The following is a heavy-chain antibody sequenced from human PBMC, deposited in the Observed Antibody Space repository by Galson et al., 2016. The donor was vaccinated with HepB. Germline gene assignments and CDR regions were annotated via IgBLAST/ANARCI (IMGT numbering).Heavy chain of an antibody. Sequence: PALVKPTQTFTLTCTFPGFSLSTTGVGMGWIRQPPGKDLEWLALIYWDDDKHYTPSLKSRLTVTKDTSQNQVVLTMTNMDPVDTATYYCAHGAGYSDFWGQGTLVTVSS. CDR1: GFSLSTTGVG. D-gene: IGHD6-19*01. CDR3: AHGAGYSDF. J-gene: IGHJ4*02. CDR2: IYWDDDK. V-gene: IGHV2-5*02.